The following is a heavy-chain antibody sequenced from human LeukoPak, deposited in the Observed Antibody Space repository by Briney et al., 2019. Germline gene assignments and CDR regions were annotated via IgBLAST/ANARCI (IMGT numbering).Heavy chain of an antibody. CDR1: GGTFSSYA. CDR3: ARANQQWLVPDAFDI. CDR2: IIPIFGTA. Sequence: SVKVSCKASGGTFSSYAISWARQAPGQGLEWMGGIIPIFGTANYAQKFQGRVTITADESTSTAYMEVSSLRSEDTAVYYCARANQQWLVPDAFDIWGQGTLVTVSS. V-gene: IGHV1-69*13. J-gene: IGHJ3*02. D-gene: IGHD6-19*01.